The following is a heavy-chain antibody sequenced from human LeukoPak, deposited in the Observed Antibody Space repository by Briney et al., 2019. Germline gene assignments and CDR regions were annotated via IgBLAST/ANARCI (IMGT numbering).Heavy chain of an antibody. CDR2: IWYDGSNK. J-gene: IGHJ6*02. V-gene: IGHV3-33*01. CDR3: AREVYDFWSGYKTPPYYYYGMDV. CDR1: GFTFSSYG. Sequence: PGGSLRLSCAASGFTFSSYGMHWVRQAPGKGLEWVAVIWYDGSNKYYADSVKGRFTISRDNSKNTLYLQMNSLRAEDTAVYYCAREVYDFWSGYKTPPYYYYGMDVWGQGTTVTVSS. D-gene: IGHD3-3*01.